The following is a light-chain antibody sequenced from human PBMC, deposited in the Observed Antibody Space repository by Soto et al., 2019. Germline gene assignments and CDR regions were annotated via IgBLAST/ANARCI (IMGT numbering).Light chain of an antibody. CDR1: QSISSSY. J-gene: IGKJ3*01. V-gene: IGKV3-20*01. Sequence: EIVLTQSPGTLSLSPGERATLSCRASQSISSSYLAWYQQRPGQAPRLLIFGASYRATGIPDRFSGSGSGKDFTLTISRLEPEDFAVYYCQQYSSSPPEFTFGAGTRVYSK. CDR3: QQYSSSPPEFT. CDR2: GAS.